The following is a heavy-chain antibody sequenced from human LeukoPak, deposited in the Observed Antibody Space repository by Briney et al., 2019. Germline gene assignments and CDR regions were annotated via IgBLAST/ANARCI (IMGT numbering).Heavy chain of an antibody. J-gene: IGHJ3*02. V-gene: IGHV5-51*01. CDR2: IYPGDSGT. Sequence: GESLKISCKGSGYSFTSYWIGWVRQMPGKGLEWMGIIYPGDSGTRYSPSLQGQVTIPADKSISTAYLQWSSLKASDTAMYYCASNYDSSGYPDAFDIWGQGTMVTVSS. D-gene: IGHD3-22*01. CDR1: GYSFTSYW. CDR3: ASNYDSSGYPDAFDI.